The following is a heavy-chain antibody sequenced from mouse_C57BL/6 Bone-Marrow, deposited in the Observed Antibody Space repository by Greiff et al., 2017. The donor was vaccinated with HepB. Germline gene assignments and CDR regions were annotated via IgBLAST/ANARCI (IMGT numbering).Heavy chain of an antibody. Sequence: EVQGVESGAELVRPGASVKLSCTASGFNIKDDYMHWVKQRPEQGLEWIGWIDPENGDTEYASKFQGKATITADTSSNTAYLQLSSLTSEDTAVYYCTTRDLLNYYGSSIYAMDYWGQGTSVTVSS. V-gene: IGHV14-4*01. CDR1: GFNIKDDY. CDR3: TTRDLLNYYGSSIYAMDY. D-gene: IGHD1-1*01. J-gene: IGHJ4*01. CDR2: IDPENGDT.